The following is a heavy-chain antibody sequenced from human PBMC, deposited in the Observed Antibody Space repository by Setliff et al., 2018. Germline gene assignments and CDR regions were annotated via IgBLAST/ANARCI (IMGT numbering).Heavy chain of an antibody. D-gene: IGHD2-15*01. Sequence: ASVNVSCKASGYTFTSYYMHWVRQAPGQGLEWMGIINPSGGSTSYAQKFQGRVTMTRDTSTSTVYMELSSLRSEDTAVYYCAREAKRNVVVVVAATPVYWGQGTLVTVSS. V-gene: IGHV1-46*01. J-gene: IGHJ4*02. CDR3: AREAKRNVVVVVAATPVY. CDR1: GYTFTSYY. CDR2: INPSGGST.